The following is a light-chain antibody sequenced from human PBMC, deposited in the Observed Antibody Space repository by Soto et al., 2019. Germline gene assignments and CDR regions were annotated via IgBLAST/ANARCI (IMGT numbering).Light chain of an antibody. CDR3: QQYYRSWT. Sequence: EIVMTQSPATLSVSPGERATLSCRASQSISSDLAWYQQKPGQAPSLLIYAASTRATGIPARFGGRGSGTEFTLTISSLQSEDFAVYYCQQYYRSWTFGQGTKVEIK. V-gene: IGKV3-15*01. J-gene: IGKJ1*01. CDR1: QSISSD. CDR2: AAS.